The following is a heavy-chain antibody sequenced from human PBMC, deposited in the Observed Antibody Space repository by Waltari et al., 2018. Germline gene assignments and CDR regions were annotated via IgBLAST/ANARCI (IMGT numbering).Heavy chain of an antibody. CDR3: ARGWEYQLLVYYYYYGMDV. CDR2: MNPNSGNT. CDR1: GYTFTSYD. Sequence: QVQLVQSGAEVKKPGASVKVSCKASGYTFTSYDIHWVRQANGQGLEWMGWMNPNSGNTGYAQKFQGRVTMTRNTSISTAYMELSSLRSEDTAVYYCARGWEYQLLVYYYYYGMDVWGQGTTVTVSS. J-gene: IGHJ6*02. V-gene: IGHV1-8*01. D-gene: IGHD2-2*01.